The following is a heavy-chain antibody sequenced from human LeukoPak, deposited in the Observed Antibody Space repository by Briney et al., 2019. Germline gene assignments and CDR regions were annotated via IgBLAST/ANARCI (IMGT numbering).Heavy chain of an antibody. D-gene: IGHD3-22*01. CDR3: ARDLTSYYYDNNGAFDF. V-gene: IGHV1-69*04. CDR1: GGTFSSYA. Sequence: SVKVSCKSSGGTFSSYAINWVRQAPGQGLEWMGRIIPILDTPNYAQKFQGRVTITADKSTSTAYVELSSLRSEDTAVYYCARDLTSYYYDNNGAFDFWGQGTLVTVSS. J-gene: IGHJ4*02. CDR2: IIPILDTP.